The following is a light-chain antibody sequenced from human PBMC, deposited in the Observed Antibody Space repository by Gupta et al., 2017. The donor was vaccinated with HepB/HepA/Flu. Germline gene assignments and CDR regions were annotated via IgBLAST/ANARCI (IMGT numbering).Light chain of an antibody. J-gene: IGLJ1*01. V-gene: IGLV2-11*01. CDR3: CLYRSSDFYV. CDR2: DVT. CDR1: SSDVGDYKY. Sequence: QSALTPPRPVSGSPGPSVTISLTETSSDVGDYKYVSWYQQHAGKAPKLMIYDVTKRPSGFPGRFSVSKSGNTASLTISGRQEEDEADYYCCLYRSSDFYVFGSGTKVTVL.